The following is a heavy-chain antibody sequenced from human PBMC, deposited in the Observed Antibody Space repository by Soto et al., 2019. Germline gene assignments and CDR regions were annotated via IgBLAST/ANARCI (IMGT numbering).Heavy chain of an antibody. Sequence: VESAGGLVKPGGSLRLSCVASGFSFNEAWMNWVRQAPGQGLEWVGRIKTSAGGGATNYAAPVQGRFTISRDDSKNTLYLHMNSLRTEDTAIYYCTTGSVEGIWGQGTTVIVSS. D-gene: IGHD2-15*01. V-gene: IGHV3-15*07. CDR3: TTGSVEGI. CDR1: GFSFNEAW. CDR2: IKTSAGGGAT. J-gene: IGHJ6*02.